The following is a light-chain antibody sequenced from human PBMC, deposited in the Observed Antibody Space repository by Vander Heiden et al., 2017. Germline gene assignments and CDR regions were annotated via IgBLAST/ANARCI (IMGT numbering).Light chain of an antibody. J-gene: IGKJ1*01. CDR1: QSVSSN. Sequence: EIVMTQSPATLSVSPGERATLSSRASQSVSSNLAWYQQKPGQAPRLLIYGASTRATGIPARFSGSGSGTEFTLTISSLQSEDFAVYYCQQYNNWPPTFDQGTKVEIK. CDR3: QQYNNWPPT. CDR2: GAS. V-gene: IGKV3-15*01.